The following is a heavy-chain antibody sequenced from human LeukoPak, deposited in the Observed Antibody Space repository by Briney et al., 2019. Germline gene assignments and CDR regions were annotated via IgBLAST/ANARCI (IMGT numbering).Heavy chain of an antibody. J-gene: IGHJ5*02. V-gene: IGHV3-66*01. CDR1: GFTFTNYW. D-gene: IGHD3-22*01. CDR2: IYGGGST. CDR3: ARGRQIYYDSSGYYDNWFDP. Sequence: GGSLRLSCAASGFTFTNYWMTWVRQAPGKGLEWVSVIYGGGSTYYADSVKGRFTISRDNSKNTLYLHMNSLRAEDTAVYYCARGRQIYYDSSGYYDNWFDPWGQGTLVTVSS.